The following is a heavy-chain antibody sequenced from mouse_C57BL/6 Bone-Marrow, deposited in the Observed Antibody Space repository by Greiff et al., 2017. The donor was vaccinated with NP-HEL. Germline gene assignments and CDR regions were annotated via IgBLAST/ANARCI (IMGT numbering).Heavy chain of an antibody. CDR1: GYTFTDYY. CDR3: ARRSNPAWFAY. Sequence: VHVKQSGPVLVKPGASVKMSCKASGYTFTDYYMNWVKQSHGKSLEWIGVINPYNGGTSYNQKFKGKATLTVDKSSSTAYMELNSLTSEDSAVYYCARRSNPAWFAYWGQGTLVTVSA. D-gene: IGHD2-5*01. V-gene: IGHV1-19*01. CDR2: INPYNGGT. J-gene: IGHJ3*01.